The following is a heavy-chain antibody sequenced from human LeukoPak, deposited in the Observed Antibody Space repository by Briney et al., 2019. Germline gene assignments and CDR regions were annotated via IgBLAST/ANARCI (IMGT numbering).Heavy chain of an antibody. CDR2: IIPIVGTA. D-gene: IGHD5-12*01. V-gene: IGHV1-69*05. J-gene: IGHJ4*02. CDR3: ARDSRTYQGSWIVATIELDY. Sequence: SVKVSCKASGGTFSSYAISWLRQAPGQGLEWMGRIIPIVGTANYAQKFQGRVTITTDESTSTAYMELSSLRSEDTAVYFCARDSRTYQGSWIVATIELDYWGQGTLVTVSS. CDR1: GGTFSSYA.